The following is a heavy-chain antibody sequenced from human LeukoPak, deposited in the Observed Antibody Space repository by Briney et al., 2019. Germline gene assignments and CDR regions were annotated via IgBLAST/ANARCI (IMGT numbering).Heavy chain of an antibody. D-gene: IGHD6-19*01. CDR1: GYTFTGYY. CDR2: INPNSGGT. J-gene: IGHJ3*02. V-gene: IGHV1-2*02. CDR3: AREQWLNSAFDI. Sequence: ASVKVSCKASGYTFTGYYMHWVRQAPGQGLEWMVWINPNSGGTNYAQKFQGRVTMTRDTSISTAYMELSRLRSDDTAVYYCAREQWLNSAFDIWGQGTMVTVSS.